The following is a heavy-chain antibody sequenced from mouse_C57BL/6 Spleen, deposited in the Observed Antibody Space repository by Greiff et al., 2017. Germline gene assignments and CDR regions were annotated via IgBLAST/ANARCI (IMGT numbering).Heavy chain of an antibody. CDR3: ARDRNGSSYYYAMDY. CDR2: LSGGGSYT. V-gene: IGHV5-4*01. D-gene: IGHD1-1*01. CDR1: GFTFSSYA. Sequence: EVMLVESGGGLVKPGGSLKLSCAASGFTFSSYAMSWVRPTPEKRLEWVATLSGGGSYTYYPDNVKGRFTISRDNAKNNLYLQMSHLKSEDTAMYYCARDRNGSSYYYAMDYWVQGTSVTVSS. J-gene: IGHJ4*01.